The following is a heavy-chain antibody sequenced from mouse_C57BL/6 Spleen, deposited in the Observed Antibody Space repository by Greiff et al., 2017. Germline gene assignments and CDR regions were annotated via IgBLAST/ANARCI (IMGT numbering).Heavy chain of an antibody. CDR1: GYTFTDHT. D-gene: IGHD1-1*01. CDR2: IYPRDGST. V-gene: IGHV1-78*01. Sequence: VQLVESDAELVKPGASVKISCKVSGYTFTDHTIHWMKQRPEQGLEWIGYIYPRDGSTKYNEKFKGKATLTADKSSSTAYMQLNSLTSEDSAVYFCASHYYGSGDYYAMDYWGQGTSVTVSS. J-gene: IGHJ4*01. CDR3: ASHYYGSGDYYAMDY.